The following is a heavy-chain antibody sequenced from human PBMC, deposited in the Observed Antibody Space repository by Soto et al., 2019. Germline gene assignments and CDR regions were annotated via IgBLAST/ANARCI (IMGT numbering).Heavy chain of an antibody. CDR2: ISGSGGST. CDR1: GFTFSSYA. Sequence: EVQLLESGGGLVQPGGSLRLSCAASGFTFSSYAMSWVRQAPGKGLEWVSAISGSGGSTYYADSVKGRFTISRDNSKKTLYLQMNSLRAEDTAVYYCAKRSGYSYVLDYYYYYGMDVWGQATTVTVSS. D-gene: IGHD5-18*01. CDR3: AKRSGYSYVLDYYYYYGMDV. J-gene: IGHJ6*02. V-gene: IGHV3-23*01.